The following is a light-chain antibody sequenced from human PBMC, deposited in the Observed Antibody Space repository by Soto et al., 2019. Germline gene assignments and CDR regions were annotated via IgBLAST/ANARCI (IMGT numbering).Light chain of an antibody. CDR2: GAS. Sequence: EIVMTQSPASLSVSPGERATLYCRASQNVGSKLAWYQHKPGQAPRFLMYGASTRAAGVPDRFSGSGSGTEFTLTISSLQSEDFTVYYCHHYSNWPRTFGQGTKVDIK. CDR3: HHYSNWPRT. V-gene: IGKV3-15*01. J-gene: IGKJ1*01. CDR1: QNVGSK.